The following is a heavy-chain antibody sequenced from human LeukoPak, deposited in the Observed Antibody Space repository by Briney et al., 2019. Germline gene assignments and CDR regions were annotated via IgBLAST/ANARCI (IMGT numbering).Heavy chain of an antibody. CDR1: GGSINNYY. D-gene: IGHD3-16*02. CDR3: VGQAFGGVIVSSFDI. CDR2: IFYSGGN. J-gene: IGHJ3*02. Sequence: SETLSLTCTISGGSINNYYWTWIRQPPGKGLEWIGNIFYSGGNNYNPSLTSRVIISIDTSKSQFSLKLTSVTAADTAVYYCVGQAFGGVIVSSFDIWGQGTMVTVSA. V-gene: IGHV4-59*08.